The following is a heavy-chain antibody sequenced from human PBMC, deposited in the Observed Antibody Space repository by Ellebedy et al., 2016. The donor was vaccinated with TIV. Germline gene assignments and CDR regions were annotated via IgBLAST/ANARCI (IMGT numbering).Heavy chain of an antibody. Sequence: GASLKISXVASGFTLSDYAMNWLRQAPGKGLEWVSSIRSSTSYRYYADSVEGRFTISRDSAKNSLYLQMNSLRADDTAVYYCARDRKAERGVTFDSWGQGTLVIVSS. CDR1: GFTLSDYA. J-gene: IGHJ4*02. CDR2: IRSSTSYR. V-gene: IGHV3-21*01. CDR3: ARDRKAERGVTFDS. D-gene: IGHD3-10*01.